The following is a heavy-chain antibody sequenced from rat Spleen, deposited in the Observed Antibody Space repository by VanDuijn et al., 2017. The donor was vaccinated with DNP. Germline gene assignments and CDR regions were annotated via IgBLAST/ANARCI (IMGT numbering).Heavy chain of an antibody. CDR1: GFTFSNYY. J-gene: IGHJ2*01. Sequence: EVQLVESGGGLVQPGRSMKLSCAASGFTFSNYYMAWVRQAPTKGLEWMASINTDGGNTYYPDSVKGRFTISRDNAKSSLYLQMDSLRSEDTATYYCARYSLIPRVWDYWGQGVMVTVSS. CDR2: INTDGGNT. D-gene: IGHD1-2*01. CDR3: ARYSLIPRVWDY. V-gene: IGHV5-25*01.